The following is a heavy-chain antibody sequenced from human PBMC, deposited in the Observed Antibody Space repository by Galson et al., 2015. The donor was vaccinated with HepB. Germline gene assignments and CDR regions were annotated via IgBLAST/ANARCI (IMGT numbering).Heavy chain of an antibody. J-gene: IGHJ1*01. CDR3: ARSAVIAVAGTAYFQH. CDR2: INAGNGNT. CDR1: GYTFTSYA. D-gene: IGHD6-19*01. V-gene: IGHV1-3*01. Sequence: SVKVSCKASGYTFTSYAMHWVRQAPGQRLEWMGWINAGNGNTKYSQKFQGRVAITRGTSASTAYMELSSLRSEDTAVYYCARSAVIAVAGTAYFQHWGQGTLVTVSS.